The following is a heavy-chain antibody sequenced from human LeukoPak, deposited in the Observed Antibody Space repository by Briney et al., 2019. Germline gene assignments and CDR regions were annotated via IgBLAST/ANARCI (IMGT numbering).Heavy chain of an antibody. CDR1: GFTFSSYS. CDR2: ISSSNSYI. V-gene: IGHV3-21*01. CDR3: ARDSNIAAFDI. D-gene: IGHD5-12*01. J-gene: IGHJ3*02. Sequence: PGRSLRLSCAASGFTFSSYSMNWVRQAPGKGLEWVSSISSSNSYIYYADSVKGRFTISRDNAKNSLYLQMNSLRAEDTAVYYCARDSNIAAFDIWGQGTMVTVSS.